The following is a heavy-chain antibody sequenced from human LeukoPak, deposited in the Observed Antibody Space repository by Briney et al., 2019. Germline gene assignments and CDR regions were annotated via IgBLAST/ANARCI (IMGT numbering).Heavy chain of an antibody. Sequence: ASVKVSCKASGYTFASFGIHWVRQAPGQGLEWMAWINTYNGNTNYAQKLQGRVTMTTDASASTVYMELRSLRSDDTAVYYCARARVVGEYLWDYYMDVWGKGTTVTVSS. D-gene: IGHD3-10*01. CDR3: ARARVVGEYLWDYYMDV. CDR2: INTYNGNT. J-gene: IGHJ6*03. V-gene: IGHV1-18*01. CDR1: GYTFASFG.